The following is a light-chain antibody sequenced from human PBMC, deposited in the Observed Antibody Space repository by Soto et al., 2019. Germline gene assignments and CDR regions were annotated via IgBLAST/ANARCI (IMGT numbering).Light chain of an antibody. J-gene: IGLJ1*01. Sequence: QSALTQPRSVSLSPGQSVTISCTGTSSDVGGYNDVSWYQQYPGKAPKLMIYDVSRRPSGVPDRFSGSKSGNTASLTISGLQAEDEADYYCCSYAGRYTFDFGTGTNV. CDR3: CSYAGRYTFD. V-gene: IGLV2-11*01. CDR1: SSDVGGYND. CDR2: DVS.